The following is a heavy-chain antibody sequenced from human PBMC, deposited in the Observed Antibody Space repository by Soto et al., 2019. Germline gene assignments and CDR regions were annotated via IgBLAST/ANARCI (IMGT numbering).Heavy chain of an antibody. CDR3: VVGGGGEGYNDLDY. CDR2: ISYEGRHQ. D-gene: IGHD3-10*01. Sequence: QMQVVESGGGVVQPGGSLRLSCAASGCSFPSYGMHWVRQAPGKGPEWVAVISYEGRHQYYADAVRGRFTVSRDNSKNMLYLQMDSLGAADTALYYCVVGGGGEGYNDLDYWGQGSLVTVAS. J-gene: IGHJ4*02. V-gene: IGHV3-30*03. CDR1: GCSFPSYG.